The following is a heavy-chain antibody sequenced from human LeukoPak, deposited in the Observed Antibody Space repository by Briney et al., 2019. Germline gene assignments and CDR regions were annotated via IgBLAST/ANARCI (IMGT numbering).Heavy chain of an antibody. CDR1: GGSISSYY. Sequence: SETLSLTCTVSGGSISSYYWSWIRQPPGKGLEWIGYIYYSGSTNYNPSLKSRVTISVDTSKNQFSLKLSSVTAADTAVYYCARDLPSPYGSGRNFDYWGQGTLVTVSS. CDR3: ARDLPSPYGSGRNFDY. D-gene: IGHD3-10*01. J-gene: IGHJ4*02. V-gene: IGHV4-59*12. CDR2: IYYSGST.